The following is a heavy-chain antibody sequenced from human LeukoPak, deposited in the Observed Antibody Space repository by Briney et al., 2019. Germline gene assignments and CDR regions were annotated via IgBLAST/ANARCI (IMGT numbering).Heavy chain of an antibody. CDR1: GGSISSDNYY. CDR2: IYYSGTT. Sequence: SETLSLTCTVSGGSISSDNYYWGWIRQPPGKGLEWIGSIYYSGTTYYNPSLKSRVTISVDTSKNQFPLKLSSVTAADTAVYYCARHRWKAGEYYFDYWGQGTLVTVSS. D-gene: IGHD4-23*01. V-gene: IGHV4-39*01. J-gene: IGHJ4*02. CDR3: ARHRWKAGEYYFDY.